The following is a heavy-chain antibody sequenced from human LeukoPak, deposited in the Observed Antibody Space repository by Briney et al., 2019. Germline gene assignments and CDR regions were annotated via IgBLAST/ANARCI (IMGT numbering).Heavy chain of an antibody. Sequence: GGSLRLSCAASGFTFSSYAMTWVRQAPGQGLEWVSAISASGGNTYYADSVKGRFTISRDNSKYTLYLQINSLRAEDTAVYYCAKDSTGVAATDYWGQGTLVTDSS. V-gene: IGHV3-23*01. D-gene: IGHD6-19*01. CDR2: ISASGGNT. CDR3: AKDSTGVAATDY. CDR1: GFTFSSYA. J-gene: IGHJ4*02.